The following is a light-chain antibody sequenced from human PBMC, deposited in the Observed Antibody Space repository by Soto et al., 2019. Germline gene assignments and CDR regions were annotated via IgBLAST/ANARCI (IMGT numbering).Light chain of an antibody. CDR1: QSISSN. CDR3: QQYNDWPPAT. V-gene: IGKV3-15*01. J-gene: IGKJ4*01. CDR2: GAY. Sequence: EIVMTQSPATLSVSPGERATLSCRASQSISSNLAWYQQKPGQAPRLLIYGAYTRATGIPARFSGSGSGTEFTLTVSSLQSEDFAVYYYQQYNDWPPATFGGGTKGEVK.